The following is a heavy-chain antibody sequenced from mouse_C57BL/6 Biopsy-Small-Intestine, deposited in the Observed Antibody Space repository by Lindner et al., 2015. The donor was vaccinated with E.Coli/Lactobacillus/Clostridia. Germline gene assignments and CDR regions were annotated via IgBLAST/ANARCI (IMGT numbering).Heavy chain of an antibody. CDR1: GSSINSDRY. Sequence: VQLQESGPRLVRPSQTLSLTCTVTGSSINSDRYWIWIRQFPGNDLEFIGYTFYSGITYYNPSLESRSYITRDTSKNQFSLKLSSVTTEDTATYFCARDYYAGTYWYFDVWGAGTTVTVSS. J-gene: IGHJ1*01. CDR2: TFYSGIT. V-gene: IGHV3-3*01. CDR3: ARDYYAGTYWYFDV. D-gene: IGHD1-1*02.